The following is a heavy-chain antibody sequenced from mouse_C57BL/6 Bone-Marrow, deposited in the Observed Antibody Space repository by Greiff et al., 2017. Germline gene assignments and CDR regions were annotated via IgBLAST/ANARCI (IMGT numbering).Heavy chain of an antibody. Sequence: VQLQQSGAELVRPGASVKLSCTASGFNIKDDYMHWVKQRPEQGLEWIGWIDPENGDTEYASKFQGKATIKADTSSNTAYLQLSSLTSEDTAVYYCTPLYYYGSSYDYWGQGTTLTVSS. V-gene: IGHV14-4*01. CDR1: GFNIKDDY. CDR2: IDPENGDT. CDR3: TPLYYYGSSYDY. J-gene: IGHJ2*01. D-gene: IGHD1-1*01.